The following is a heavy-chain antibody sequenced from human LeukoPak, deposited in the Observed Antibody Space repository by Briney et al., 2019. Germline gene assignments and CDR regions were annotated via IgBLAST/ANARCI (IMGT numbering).Heavy chain of an antibody. J-gene: IGHJ4*02. CDR2: ISSSGSTI. D-gene: IGHD4-17*01. CDR3: ARDKGDYGDFDY. Sequence: GGSLRLSCAASGFTLSSYSMNWVRQAPGKGLEWVSYISSSGSTIYYADSVKGRFTISRDNAKNSLYLQMDSLRAEDTAVYYCARDKGDYGDFDYWGQGTLVTVSS. V-gene: IGHV3-48*04. CDR1: GFTLSSYS.